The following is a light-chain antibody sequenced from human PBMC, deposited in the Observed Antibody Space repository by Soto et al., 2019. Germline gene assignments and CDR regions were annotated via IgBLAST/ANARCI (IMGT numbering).Light chain of an antibody. V-gene: IGLV2-14*01. CDR1: GRDIGAYDY. CDR2: GVN. CDR3: SSYTTSYFYV. Sequence: QSVLTQPASVAGSPGQSITISCTGSGRDIGAYDYVSWYQQHPRKAPKLLIYGVNNRPSGVSYRFSASKSAFTASLTISGLQAEDEAHYYCSSYTTSYFYVFGPGTKVTVL. J-gene: IGLJ1*01.